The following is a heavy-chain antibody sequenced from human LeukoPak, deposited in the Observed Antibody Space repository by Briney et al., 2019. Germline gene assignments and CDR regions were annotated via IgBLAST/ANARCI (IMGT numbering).Heavy chain of an antibody. CDR2: IIPIFGTA. D-gene: IGHD3-22*01. CDR1: GGTFSSYA. J-gene: IGHJ3*02. Sequence: GASVKVSCKASGGTFSSYAISWVRHAPGQGLEWMGRIIPIFGTANYAQTFQGRVTITTDEPTSTAYMELSSLRSEDTAVYYCAREGYYDSSGYPDGDDAFDIWGQGKMVTVSS. V-gene: IGHV1-69*05. CDR3: AREGYYDSSGYPDGDDAFDI.